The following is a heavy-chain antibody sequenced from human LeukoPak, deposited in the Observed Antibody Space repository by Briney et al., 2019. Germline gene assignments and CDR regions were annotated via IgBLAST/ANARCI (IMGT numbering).Heavy chain of an antibody. CDR3: ARDHYSRNDY. D-gene: IGHD6-13*01. CDR2: ISSSSSPT. V-gene: IGHV3-48*02. Sequence: GGSLRLSCAASGFAFNTYSMNWVRQAPGKGLEWVSYISSSSSPTYYADSVKGRFTISRDNAKNSLYLQMNSLRDEDTAVYYCARDHYSRNDYWGQGTLVTVSS. J-gene: IGHJ4*02. CDR1: GFAFNTYS.